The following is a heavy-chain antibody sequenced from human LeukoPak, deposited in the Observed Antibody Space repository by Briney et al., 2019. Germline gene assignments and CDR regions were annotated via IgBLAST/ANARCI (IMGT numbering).Heavy chain of an antibody. D-gene: IGHD2-2*01. CDR3: ARDHSGYCSSTSCRHNWFDP. J-gene: IGHJ5*02. CDR1: GGSISSYY. CDR2: IYYSGST. V-gene: IGHV4-59*01. Sequence: SETLSLTCTVSGGSISSYYWSWLRQPQGKGLEWIGYIYYSGSTNYNPSLKSRVTISVDTSKNQFSLKLSSVTAADTAVYYCARDHSGYCSSTSCRHNWFDPSGQGTLVAVSS.